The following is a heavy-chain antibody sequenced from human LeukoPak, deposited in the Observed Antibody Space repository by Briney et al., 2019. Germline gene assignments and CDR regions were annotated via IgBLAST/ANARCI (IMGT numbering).Heavy chain of an antibody. CDR1: GFTFSSYA. D-gene: IGHD5-12*01. J-gene: IGHJ6*02. CDR3: ARGEGLGGYSGYHYGMDV. CDR2: IYSGGST. Sequence: SGGSLRLSCAASGFTFSSYAMSWVRQAPGKGLEWVSVIYSGGSTYYADSVKGRFTISRDNSKNTLYLQMNSLRAEDTAVYYCARGEGLGGYSGYHYGMDVWGQGTTVTVSS. V-gene: IGHV3-66*01.